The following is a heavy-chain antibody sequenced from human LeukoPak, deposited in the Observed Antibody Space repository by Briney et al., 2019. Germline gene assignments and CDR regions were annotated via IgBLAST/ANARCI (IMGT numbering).Heavy chain of an antibody. V-gene: IGHV4-59*01. Sequence: SETLSLTCTVSGGSISNYYWGWIRQPPGKGLEWIGYIYYSGSTNYNPSLKSRVTISVDASKNQFSLKLSSVTAADTAVYYCARVGGTNYYYYGMDVWGQGTTVTVSS. CDR3: ARVGGTNYYYYGMDV. CDR1: GGSISNYY. CDR2: IYYSGST. J-gene: IGHJ6*02. D-gene: IGHD1-26*01.